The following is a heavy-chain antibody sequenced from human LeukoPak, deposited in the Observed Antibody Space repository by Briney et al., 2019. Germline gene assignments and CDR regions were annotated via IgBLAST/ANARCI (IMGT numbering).Heavy chain of an antibody. Sequence: SETLSLTCAVYGGSFSGYYWSWIRQPPGKGLEWIREINHSGSTNYNPSLKSRVTISVDTSKNQFSLKVSSVTAADTAVYYCARWAWETFWYFDYWGQGTLVTVSS. J-gene: IGHJ4*02. V-gene: IGHV4-34*01. CDR1: GGSFSGYY. CDR3: ARWAWETFWYFDY. D-gene: IGHD1-26*01. CDR2: INHSGST.